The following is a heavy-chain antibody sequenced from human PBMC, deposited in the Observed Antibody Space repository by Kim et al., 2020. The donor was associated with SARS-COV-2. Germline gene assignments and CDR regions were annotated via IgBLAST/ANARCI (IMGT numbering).Heavy chain of an antibody. J-gene: IGHJ4*02. V-gene: IGHV3-66*01. Sequence: GGSLRLSCAASGFTVSSNYMSWLRQAPGKGLEWLSVIYSGNKTYYVDSVKGRFIISRDNSKNTLYLQMSSLRVEVTAVYYCATNLAAAGVVWGQGTLVTV. CDR2: IYSGNKT. CDR1: GFTVSSNY. CDR3: ATNLAAAGVV. D-gene: IGHD6-13*01.